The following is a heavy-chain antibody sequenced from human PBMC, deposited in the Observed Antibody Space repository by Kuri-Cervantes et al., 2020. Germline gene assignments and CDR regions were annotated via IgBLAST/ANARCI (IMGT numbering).Heavy chain of an antibody. CDR1: GFTFSSYA. Sequence: GGSLRLSCAASGFTFSSYAMSWVRQAPGKGLEWVSAISGSGGSTYYADSVKGRFTISRDNSKNTLYLQMNSLRAEDTALYYCARGTLYCTNGVCYPFDYWGQGTLVTVSS. D-gene: IGHD2-8*01. V-gene: IGHV3-23*01. J-gene: IGHJ4*02. CDR2: ISGSGGST. CDR3: ARGTLYCTNGVCYPFDY.